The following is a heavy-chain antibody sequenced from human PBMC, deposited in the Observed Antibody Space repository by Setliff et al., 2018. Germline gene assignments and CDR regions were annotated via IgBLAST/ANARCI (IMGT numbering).Heavy chain of an antibody. D-gene: IGHD3-22*01. Sequence: GASVKVSCKASGFTFTTSAVQWVRQARGQRLEWIGWIVVGSGNTNYAQKFQGRVTITRDTSASTAYMELSSLRSEDTAVYYCARGVDSSGFFSFDYWGQGTLVTVSS. CDR2: IVVGSGNT. V-gene: IGHV1-58*01. CDR3: ARGVDSSGFFSFDY. J-gene: IGHJ4*02. CDR1: GFTFTTSA.